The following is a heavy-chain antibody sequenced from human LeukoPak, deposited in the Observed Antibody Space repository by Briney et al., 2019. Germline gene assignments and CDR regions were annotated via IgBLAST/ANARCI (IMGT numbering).Heavy chain of an antibody. Sequence: GGSLRLSCAASGFTFTSYGMTWVRQAPGKGLEWVSSISSSSSYIYYSDSVKGRFTISRDNAKNSLYLQMNSLRAEDTAVYYCARVGLWFGELLDYWGQGTLVTVSS. J-gene: IGHJ4*02. CDR3: ARVGLWFGELLDY. CDR1: GFTFTSYG. CDR2: ISSSSSYI. V-gene: IGHV3-21*01. D-gene: IGHD3-10*01.